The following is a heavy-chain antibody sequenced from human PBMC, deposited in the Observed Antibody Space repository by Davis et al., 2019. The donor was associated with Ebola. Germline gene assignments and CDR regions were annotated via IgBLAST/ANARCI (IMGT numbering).Heavy chain of an antibody. D-gene: IGHD6-19*01. CDR1: GGTFSSYA. CDR2: IIPIFGTA. Sequence: SVKVSCKASGGTFSSYAISWVRQAPGQGLEWMGGIIPIFGTANYAQKFQGRVTITADESTSTAYMELSSLRSEDTAVYYCAQGPVSGWGIFHYWGQGALVTVSS. J-gene: IGHJ4*02. V-gene: IGHV1-69*13. CDR3: AQGPVSGWGIFHY.